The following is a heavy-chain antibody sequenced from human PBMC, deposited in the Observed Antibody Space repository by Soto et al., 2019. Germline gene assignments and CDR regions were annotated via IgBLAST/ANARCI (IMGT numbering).Heavy chain of an antibody. V-gene: IGHV1-3*04. CDR2: INTDNDIT. Sequence: QVQLVQSGAEVKKPGASVKLSCKASGYTFTDYSMHWVRHAPGQRLEWMGWINTDNDITKYSQKFQGRVTISRDTSANTAYMELSSLRSEDTAVYDCARNGIAGTDVFGHCDYWGQGTLVTVSS. CDR1: GYTFTDYS. D-gene: IGHD3-10*02. CDR3: ARNGIAGTDVFGHCDY. J-gene: IGHJ4*02.